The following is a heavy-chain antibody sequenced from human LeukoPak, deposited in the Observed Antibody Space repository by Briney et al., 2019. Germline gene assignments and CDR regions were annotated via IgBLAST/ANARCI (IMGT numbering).Heavy chain of an antibody. CDR1: GFTFSNAW. D-gene: IGHD1-26*01. CDR2: IKSKTDGGTT. J-gene: IGHJ4*02. CDR3: TTGIEVATTAGYFDY. Sequence: GGSLRLSCAASGFTFSNAWMSWVRQAPGKGLEWVGRIKSKTDGGTTDYAAPVKGRFTISRDDSKNTLYLQMNSLKTEDTAVYYCTTGIEVATTAGYFDYWGQGTLVTVSS. V-gene: IGHV3-15*01.